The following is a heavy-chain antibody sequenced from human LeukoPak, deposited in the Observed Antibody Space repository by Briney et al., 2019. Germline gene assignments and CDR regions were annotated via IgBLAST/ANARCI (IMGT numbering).Heavy chain of an antibody. D-gene: IGHD3-10*01. J-gene: IGHJ4*02. Sequence: GASVKVSCKASGGTFSSYAISWVRQAPGQGLERMGGIIPIFGTANYAQKFQGRVTITADESTSTAYMELSSLRSEDTAVYYCASHYYGSGSYDYWGQGTLVTVSS. CDR3: ASHYYGSGSYDY. CDR1: GGTFSSYA. V-gene: IGHV1-69*13. CDR2: IIPIFGTA.